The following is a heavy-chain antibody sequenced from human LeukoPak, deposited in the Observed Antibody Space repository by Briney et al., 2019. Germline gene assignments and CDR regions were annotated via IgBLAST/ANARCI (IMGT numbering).Heavy chain of an antibody. CDR2: ISYDGSNK. Sequence: GRSLRLSCEASGFTFSSYAMHWVRQAPGKGLEWVGVISYDGSNKYYADSVKSRFTISRDNSKNTLYLQMNSLRAEDTAVYYCARAYSYGHSTYRMDVWGQGTTVTVSS. CDR3: ARAYSYGHSTYRMDV. J-gene: IGHJ6*02. V-gene: IGHV3-30-3*01. CDR1: GFTFSSYA. D-gene: IGHD5-18*01.